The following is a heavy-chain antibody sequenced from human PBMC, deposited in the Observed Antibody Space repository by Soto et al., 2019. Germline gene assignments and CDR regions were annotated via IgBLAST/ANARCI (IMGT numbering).Heavy chain of an antibody. J-gene: IGHJ6*02. D-gene: IGHD3-16*01. Sequence: QVQLVQSGAEVKKPGASVKVSCKASGYTFTSYGFSWVRQAPGQGLEWMGWINGYTGNTHYAQKFQGRVTMTTDTSTSTAYMELWTLISDDTAVYYCARSWVTGKGGMDVWGQGTPVTVSS. CDR2: INGYTGNT. CDR1: GYTFTSYG. V-gene: IGHV1-18*01. CDR3: ARSWVTGKGGMDV.